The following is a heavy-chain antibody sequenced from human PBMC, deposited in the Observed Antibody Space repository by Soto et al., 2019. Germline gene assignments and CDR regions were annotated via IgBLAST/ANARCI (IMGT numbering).Heavy chain of an antibody. CDR2: ISSGGGTI. Sequence: PGGSLRLSCAASGFTYSDFYMNWIRQAPGKGLEWVSFISSGGGTIYYADSVKGRFTISRDNAKNSLSRQMNSLRAEDTDVYYCARYKGNYYDRREAFDIWGQGTMVTVSS. CDR1: GFTYSDFY. V-gene: IGHV3-11*01. J-gene: IGHJ3*02. CDR3: ARYKGNYYDRREAFDI. D-gene: IGHD3-22*01.